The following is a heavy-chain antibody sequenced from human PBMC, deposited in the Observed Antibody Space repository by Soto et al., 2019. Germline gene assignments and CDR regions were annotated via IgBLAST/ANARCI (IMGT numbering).Heavy chain of an antibody. J-gene: IGHJ6*02. V-gene: IGHV3-23*01. CDR1: GFTFSSYA. CDR2: ISGSGGST. Sequence: GGSLRLSCAASGFTFSSYAMSWVRQAPGKGLEWVSAISGSGGSTYYADSVKGRFTISRDNSKNTLYLQMNSLRAEDTAVYYCAKDLGIAVAGTDYYYGMDGWGQGTTVTVSS. CDR3: AKDLGIAVAGTDYYYGMDG. D-gene: IGHD6-19*01.